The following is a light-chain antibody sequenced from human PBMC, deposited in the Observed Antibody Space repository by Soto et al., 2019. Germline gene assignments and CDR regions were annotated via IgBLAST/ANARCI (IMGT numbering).Light chain of an antibody. CDR3: QQYNNWPPNT. Sequence: EIVMTQSPATLSLSPGEGATLSCRASQTINRNLAWYQQKPGQAPRLLIYDTSTRATGIPARFSGSGSGTEFTLTISSLQSEDFAVYYGQQYNNWPPNTFGQGTKLEIK. J-gene: IGKJ2*01. CDR1: QTINRN. V-gene: IGKV3-15*01. CDR2: DTS.